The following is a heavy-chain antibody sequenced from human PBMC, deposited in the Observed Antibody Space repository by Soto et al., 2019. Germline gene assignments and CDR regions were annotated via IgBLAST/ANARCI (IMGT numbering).Heavy chain of an antibody. CDR1: GYTFTSYE. V-gene: IGHV1-8*01. CDR2: MNPNSGNT. D-gene: IGHD3-3*01. Sequence: ASVKVSCKAAGYTFTSYEINWVRQATGQGLEWMGWMNPNSGNTGYAQKFQGRVTMTRNTSISTAYMELSSLRSEDTAVYYCARGDITIFGVVMYYYYYMDVWGKGTTVTVSS. CDR3: ARGDITIFGVVMYYYYYMDV. J-gene: IGHJ6*03.